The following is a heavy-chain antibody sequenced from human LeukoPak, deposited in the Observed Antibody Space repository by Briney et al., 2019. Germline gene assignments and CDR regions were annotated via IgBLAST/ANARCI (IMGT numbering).Heavy chain of an antibody. CDR3: ARFKGFAGDGYDEEDY. V-gene: IGHV1-8*03. D-gene: IGHD5-24*01. J-gene: IGHJ4*02. CDR1: GYTFTSYD. CDR2: MNPNSGNT. Sequence: ASVKVSCKASGYTFTSYDINWVRQATGQGLEWMGWMNPNSGNTGYAQKFQGRVTITRNTSISTAYMELSSLRSEDTAVYYCARFKGFAGDGYDEEDYWGQGTLVTVSS.